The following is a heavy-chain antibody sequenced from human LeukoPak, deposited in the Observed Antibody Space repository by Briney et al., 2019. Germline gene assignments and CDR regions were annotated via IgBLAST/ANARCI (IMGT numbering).Heavy chain of an antibody. D-gene: IGHD3-22*01. Sequence: GGSLRLSCAASGFPFSTYAMSWVRQAPGKGLVWVSRINSDGSSTSYADSVKGRFTISRDNAKNTLYLQMNSLRAEDTAVYYCARASYYYDSSGYSWGQGTLVTVSS. CDR2: INSDGSST. V-gene: IGHV3-74*01. CDR3: ARASYYYDSSGYS. J-gene: IGHJ5*02. CDR1: GFPFSTYA.